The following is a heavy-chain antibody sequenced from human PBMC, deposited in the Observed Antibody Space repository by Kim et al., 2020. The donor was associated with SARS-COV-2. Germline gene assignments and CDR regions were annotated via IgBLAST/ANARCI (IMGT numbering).Heavy chain of an antibody. J-gene: IGHJ5*02. CDR3: ARDELMAAAGTGGWFDP. V-gene: IGHV1-3*01. D-gene: IGHD6-13*01. CDR2: INAGNGNT. CDR1: GYTFTSYA. Sequence: ASVKVSCKASGYTFTSYAMHWVRQAPGQRLEWMGWINAGNGNTKYSQKFQGRVTITRDTSASTAYMELSSLRSEDTAVYYCARDELMAAAGTGGWFDPWGQGTLVTVSS.